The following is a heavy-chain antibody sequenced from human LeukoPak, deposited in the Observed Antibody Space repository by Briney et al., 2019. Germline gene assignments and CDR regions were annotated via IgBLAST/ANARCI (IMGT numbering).Heavy chain of an antibody. V-gene: IGHV4-30-2*01. Sequence: SETLSLTCTVSGGSISSGGYYWSWIRQPPGKGLEWIGYIYHSGSTYYNPSLKSRVTISVDRSKNQFSLKLSSVTAADTAVYYCAREAWRYSSPDYYYYMDVWGKGTTVTVSS. D-gene: IGHD6-13*01. CDR1: GGSISSGGYY. CDR2: IYHSGST. CDR3: AREAWRYSSPDYYYYMDV. J-gene: IGHJ6*03.